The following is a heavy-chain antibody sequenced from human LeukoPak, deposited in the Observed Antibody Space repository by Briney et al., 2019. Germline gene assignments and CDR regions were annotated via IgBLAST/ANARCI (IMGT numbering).Heavy chain of an antibody. J-gene: IGHJ4*02. Sequence: GGSLRLSCAASGFIFSSYTMSWVRQAPGKGLEWVSTISGSGSSTYYADSVKGRFTISRDNYKTTLYLQMTSLRADDTAVYYCAKTRSYYGSGSSMYYFDYWGQGTLVTVSS. CDR3: AKTRSYYGSGSSMYYFDY. V-gene: IGHV3-23*01. D-gene: IGHD3-10*01. CDR1: GFIFSSYT. CDR2: ISGSGSST.